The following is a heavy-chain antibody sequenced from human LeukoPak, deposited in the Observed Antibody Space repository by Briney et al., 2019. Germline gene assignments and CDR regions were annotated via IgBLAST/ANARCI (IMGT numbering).Heavy chain of an antibody. V-gene: IGHV4-38-2*02. J-gene: IGHJ4*02. D-gene: IGHD5-18*01. CDR2: VYQSGTT. CDR1: GFSISSGHY. Sequence: SETLSLTCTVSGFSISSGHYWGWVRQPPGAGLEWIGSVYQSGTTYYNPSLKSRVTTSVDMSKNQFSLRLRPVTDADTAVYYCARIFIRNGYSSYFDCWGQGTLVTVSS. CDR3: ARIFIRNGYSSYFDC.